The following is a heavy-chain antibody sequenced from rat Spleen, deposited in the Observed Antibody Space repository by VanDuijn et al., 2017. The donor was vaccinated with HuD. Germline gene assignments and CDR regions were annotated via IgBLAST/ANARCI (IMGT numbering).Heavy chain of an antibody. V-gene: IGHV5-7*01. J-gene: IGHJ2*01. CDR1: GFTFSDYN. CDR3: ARRHYGYTDYFDY. CDR2: ISYGDSSGHSST. D-gene: IGHD1-9*01. Sequence: EVQLVESDGGLVQPGRSLKLSCAASGFTFSDYNMAWVRQAPTKGLEWVASISYGDSSGHSSTYYRDAVKGRFTISRDNAKSTLSLQMDSLRSEDTATYYCARRHYGYTDYFDYWGQGVMVTVSS.